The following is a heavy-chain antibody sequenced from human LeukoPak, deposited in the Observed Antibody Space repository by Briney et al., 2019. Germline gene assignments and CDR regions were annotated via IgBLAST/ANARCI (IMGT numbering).Heavy chain of an antibody. J-gene: IGHJ4*02. CDR1: GFIFSNYA. Sequence: GALRLPCAASGFIFSNYAIQWVRQAPGEGLEYGSGISSNGGTTSCANSVKGRFTISRDNSRNTLYLQMGSLRAEDMAVYYCARGQTMPPDFFDYWGRGTLVTVSS. V-gene: IGHV3-64*01. CDR3: ARGQTMPPDFFDY. D-gene: IGHD1/OR15-1a*01. CDR2: ISSNGGTT.